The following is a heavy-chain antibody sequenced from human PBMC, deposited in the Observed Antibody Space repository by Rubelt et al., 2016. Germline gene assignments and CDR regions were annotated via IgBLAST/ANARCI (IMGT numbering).Heavy chain of an antibody. CDR3: ARSLFEYSSTTGLGS. CDR1: GGSLSGYY. V-gene: IGHV4-34*01. J-gene: IGHJ5*01. Sequence: QVQLQQWGAGLLKPSETLSLTCAVYGGSLSGYYWSWIRQSPEKGLEWIGEINHIGSTNYNPPPKSRVTISTDTSKNQFSLRLNSVTAADTATYYCARSLFEYSSTTGLGSWGQGTLVTVSS. CDR2: INHIGST. D-gene: IGHD6-6*01.